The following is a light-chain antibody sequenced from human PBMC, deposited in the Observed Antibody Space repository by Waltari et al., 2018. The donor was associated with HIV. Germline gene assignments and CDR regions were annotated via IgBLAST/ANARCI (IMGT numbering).Light chain of an antibody. V-gene: IGLV3-21*02. CDR2: DGS. Sequence: SYVLTQPPSVSVAPGQTARITCGGTNIGSTSVHWYQRKPGQATVLVVFDGSDRPSGIPERLSGSISENAATLTISRVEAGDEGDYYCQVWDRSNDLHVVFGGGTKLTVL. J-gene: IGLJ2*01. CDR1: NIGSTS. CDR3: QVWDRSNDLHVV.